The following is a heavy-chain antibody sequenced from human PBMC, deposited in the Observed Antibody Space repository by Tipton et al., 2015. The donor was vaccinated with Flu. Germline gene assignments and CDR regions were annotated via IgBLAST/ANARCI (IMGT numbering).Heavy chain of an antibody. D-gene: IGHD2-15*01. CDR1: GFTFSSSG. V-gene: IGHV3-30*18. CDR2: ISYDGTNK. Sequence: SLRLSCAGSGFTFSSSGMHWVRQAPGKGLEWVAFISYDGTNKYYIDSVKARFTISRDNSKNTVSLQMNSLRDDDTAVYYCVKRVVGGFDYWGQGTLVTVSS. J-gene: IGHJ4*02. CDR3: VKRVVGGFDY.